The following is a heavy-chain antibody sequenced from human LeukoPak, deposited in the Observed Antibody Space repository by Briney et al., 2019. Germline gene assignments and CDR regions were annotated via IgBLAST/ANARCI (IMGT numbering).Heavy chain of an antibody. J-gene: IGHJ3*02. CDR1: GFTLSSYW. CDR2: IKQDGSEK. V-gene: IGHV3-7*01. D-gene: IGHD3-22*01. CDR3: ARDLSRSYYYDGRPGAFDI. Sequence: GGSLRLSCAASGFTLSSYWMSWVRQAPGKGLEWVANIKQDGSEKYYVDSVKGRFTISRDNAKNSLYLQMNSLRAEDTAVYYCARDLSRSYYYDGRPGAFDIWGQGTMVTVSS.